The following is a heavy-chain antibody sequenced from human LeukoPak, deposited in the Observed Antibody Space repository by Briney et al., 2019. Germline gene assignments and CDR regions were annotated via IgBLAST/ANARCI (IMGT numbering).Heavy chain of an antibody. Sequence: PGGSLGLSCTTSGFTFSDYAVSWVRQAPGKGLEWIGFIRNKANGGTTEYAASVKGRFTISRDDSKTIAHLQMSSLKTEDTAVYYCSRFYSSGWASGAFDIWGQGTMVTVSS. CDR3: SRFYSSGWASGAFDI. D-gene: IGHD3-22*01. J-gene: IGHJ3*02. CDR1: GFTFSDYA. V-gene: IGHV3-49*04. CDR2: IRNKANGGTT.